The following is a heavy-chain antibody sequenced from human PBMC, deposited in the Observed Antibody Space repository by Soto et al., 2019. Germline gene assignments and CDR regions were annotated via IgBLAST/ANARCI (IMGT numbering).Heavy chain of an antibody. CDR2: IYYSGST. CDR1: GGSISSYY. Sequence: ASETLSLTCTVSGGSISSYYWSWIRQPPGKGLEWIGYIYYSGSTNYNPSLKSRVTISVDTSKNQFSLKLSSVTAADTAVYYCARGGVPEYIFSVALYYWGQGTLVTVSS. D-gene: IGHD3-9*01. V-gene: IGHV4-59*01. CDR3: ARGGVPEYIFSVALYY. J-gene: IGHJ4*02.